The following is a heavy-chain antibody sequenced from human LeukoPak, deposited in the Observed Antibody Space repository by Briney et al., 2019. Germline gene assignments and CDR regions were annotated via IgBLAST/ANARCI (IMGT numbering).Heavy chain of an antibody. D-gene: IGHD3-10*01. J-gene: IGHJ3*02. CDR2: IFYSGST. CDR3: ASSSSGSYYDGFDI. V-gene: IGHV4-59*01. Sequence: SETLSLTCSVSGGSIRNYYWTWIRQPPGKGLEWIGYIFYSGSTNYNPSLKSRATISLDTSKNHFSLKLNSVTAADTAVYYCASSSSGSYYDGFDIWGQGTMVTAAS. CDR1: GGSIRNYY.